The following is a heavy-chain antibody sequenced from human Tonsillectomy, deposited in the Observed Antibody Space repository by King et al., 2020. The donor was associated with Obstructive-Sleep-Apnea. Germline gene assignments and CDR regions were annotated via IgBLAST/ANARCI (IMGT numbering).Heavy chain of an antibody. CDR2: INPDSGCT. J-gene: IGHJ4*02. Sequence: QLVQSGAEVKKPGASVKVSCKASEYTFTDYYIHWVRQAPGQGREWMGWINPDSGCTDYVQNFQARVTMTRDASINTAYMELSSLRSDDTAVYYCATIAAAELHRRSSYFDYWGQGTLVTVSS. D-gene: IGHD6-13*01. V-gene: IGHV1-2*02. CDR3: ATIAAAELHRRSSYFDY. CDR1: EYTFTDYY.